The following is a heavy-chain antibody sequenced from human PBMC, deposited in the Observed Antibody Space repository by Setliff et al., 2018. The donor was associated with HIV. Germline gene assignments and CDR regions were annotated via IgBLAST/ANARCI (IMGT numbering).Heavy chain of an antibody. D-gene: IGHD5-12*01. J-gene: IGHJ4*02. CDR2: ISYTGGT. V-gene: IGHV4-59*01. CDR1: GDSIRNDY. CDR3: ARGHEWLRN. Sequence: SETLSLTCTVSGDSIRNDYWTWIRQSPEKGLEWIAYISYTGGTNYNPSLKSRVTLSLDASKNQISLRLRSVIAADTAMYYCARGHEWLRNWGQGTLVTVTS.